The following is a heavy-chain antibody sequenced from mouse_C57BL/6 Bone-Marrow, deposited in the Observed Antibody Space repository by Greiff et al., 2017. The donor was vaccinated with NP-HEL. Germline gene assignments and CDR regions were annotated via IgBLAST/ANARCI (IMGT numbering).Heavy chain of an antibody. V-gene: IGHV14-3*01. J-gene: IGHJ2*01. Sequence: EVQLQQSVAELVRPGASVKLSCTASGFNIKNTYMPWVKQRPEQGLEWIGRIDPANGNTKYAPKFQGKATITADTSSNTAYLQLSSLTSEDTAIYYCARLRGSYYFDYWGQGTTLTVSS. D-gene: IGHD1-1*01. CDR2: IDPANGNT. CDR1: GFNIKNTY. CDR3: ARLRGSYYFDY.